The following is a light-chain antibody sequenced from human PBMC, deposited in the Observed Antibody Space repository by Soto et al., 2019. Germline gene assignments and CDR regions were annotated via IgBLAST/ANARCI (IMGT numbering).Light chain of an antibody. J-gene: IGLJ1*01. CDR1: SSDVGGYNY. CDR2: AVS. V-gene: IGLV2-14*01. Sequence: QSALTQPASVSGSPGQSITISCTGTSSDVGGYNYVSWYQQHPGKAPKLMIYAVSNRPSGVSNRFSGSKSGNTASLTISGLQAEDEADYYCSSCTSSSTLFYVFGTGTKLTVL. CDR3: SSCTSSSTLFYV.